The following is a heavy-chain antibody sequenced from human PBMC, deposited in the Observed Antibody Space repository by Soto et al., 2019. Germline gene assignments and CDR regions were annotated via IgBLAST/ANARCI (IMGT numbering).Heavy chain of an antibody. CDR1: GFTVSSNY. D-gene: IGHD2-15*01. V-gene: IGHV3-53*02. CDR3: ARDRRGVRVVGGGMDV. CDR2: IYSGGHT. J-gene: IGHJ6*02. Sequence: EVQLVETGGGLIQPGGSLRLSCAASGFTVSSNYMSWVRQAPGKGLEWVSLIYSGGHTYYADSVKGRFTISRDNSKNTVDFQMISLRAEDTAVYYCARDRRGVRVVGGGMDVWGQGTTVTVSS.